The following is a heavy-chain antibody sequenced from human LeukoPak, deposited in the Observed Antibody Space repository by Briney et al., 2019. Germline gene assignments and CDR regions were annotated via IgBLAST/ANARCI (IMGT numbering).Heavy chain of an antibody. CDR1: GFTFDDYA. CDR2: ISWNSGSI. Sequence: GGSLRLSCAASGFTFDDYAMHWVRQAPGKGLEWVSGISWNSGSIGYADSVEGRFTISRDNAKNSLYLQMNSLRAEDTALYYCAKGGGAVAYPKDYYYMDVWGKGTTVTVSS. D-gene: IGHD6-19*01. V-gene: IGHV3-9*01. J-gene: IGHJ6*03. CDR3: AKGGGAVAYPKDYYYMDV.